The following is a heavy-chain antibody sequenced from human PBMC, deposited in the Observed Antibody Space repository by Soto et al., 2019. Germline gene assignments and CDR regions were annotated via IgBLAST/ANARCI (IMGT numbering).Heavy chain of an antibody. D-gene: IGHD3-22*01. J-gene: IGHJ5*02. CDR3: ARAPVTMIHWFDP. Sequence: ASVKVSCKASGYTFTSYAMHWVRQAPGQRLEWMGWINAGNGNTKYSQKFQGRVTITRDTSASTAYMELSSLRSEDTAVYYCARAPVTMIHWFDPWGQGTLVTVSS. CDR1: GYTFTSYA. CDR2: INAGNGNT. V-gene: IGHV1-3*01.